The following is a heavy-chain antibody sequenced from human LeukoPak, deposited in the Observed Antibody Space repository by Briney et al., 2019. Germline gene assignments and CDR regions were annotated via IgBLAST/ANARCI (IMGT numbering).Heavy chain of an antibody. V-gene: IGHV4-59*08. CDR2: IYYSGST. D-gene: IGHD3-10*01. J-gene: IGHJ5*02. CDR1: TRFTSLDS. Sequence: SETLSLTSLLATRFTSLDSGSWNRQPPGKGLEWIGYIYYSGSTNYNPSLKSRVTISVDTSKNHFSLKLSSVTGADTAVYYRAGRHGYGTGRPWGQGTLVTVSS. CDR3: AGRHGYGTGRP.